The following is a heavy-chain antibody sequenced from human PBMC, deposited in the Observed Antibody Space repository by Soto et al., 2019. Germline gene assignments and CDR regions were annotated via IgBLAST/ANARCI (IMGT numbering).Heavy chain of an antibody. D-gene: IGHD2-15*01. CDR3: ARGGGCSGGSCYSGYYYYMDV. Sequence: SETLSLTCTVSGGSISSYYWSWIRQPPGKGLEWIGYIYYSGSTNYNPSLKSRVTISVDTSKNQFSLKLSSVTAADTAVYYCARGGGCSGGSCYSGYYYYMDVWGKGTTVTVSS. V-gene: IGHV4-59*01. CDR1: GGSISSYY. CDR2: IYYSGST. J-gene: IGHJ6*03.